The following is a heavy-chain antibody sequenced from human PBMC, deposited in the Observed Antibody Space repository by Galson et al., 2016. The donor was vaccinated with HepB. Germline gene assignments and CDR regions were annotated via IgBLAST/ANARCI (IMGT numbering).Heavy chain of an antibody. CDR3: AKDRTYFGWLLYFDY. V-gene: IGHV3-21*04. CDR1: GITLTTYS. D-gene: IGHD3-9*01. J-gene: IGHJ4*02. Sequence: SLRLSCAASGITLTTYSMNWVRQAPGKGLEWVSSISGSSTYIYYADSVKGRFTISRDNSENTLYLQVNSLRAEDTAVYYCAKDRTYFGWLLYFDYWGQGTLVTVSS. CDR2: ISGSSTYI.